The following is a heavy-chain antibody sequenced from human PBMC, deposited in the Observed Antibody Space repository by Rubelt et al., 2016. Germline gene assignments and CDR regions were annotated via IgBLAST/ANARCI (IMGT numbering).Heavy chain of an antibody. CDR2: IHYGGNT. Sequence: QLQLQEAGPGLVTPSETLSLTCTVSGGSISSDSDYWAWIRQPPGTGLEWIGCIHYGGNTFFNPSLKSWVTTSVDTSKNQFSLRLSSVSAADTAVYYCARQFGIVVVPRFDYWGQGTLVTVSS. D-gene: IGHD3-22*01. CDR3: ARQFGIVVVPRFDY. V-gene: IGHV4-39*01. J-gene: IGHJ4*02. CDR1: GGSISSDSDY.